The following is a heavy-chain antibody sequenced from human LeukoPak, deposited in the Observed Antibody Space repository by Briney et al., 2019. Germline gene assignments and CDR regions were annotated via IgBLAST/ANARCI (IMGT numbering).Heavy chain of an antibody. V-gene: IGHV1-46*01. D-gene: IGHD3-16*02. CDR2: INPSGGST. J-gene: IGHJ4*02. CDR1: GYTFTSYY. CDR3: ARDKYDYVWGSYRYKEYYLDY. Sequence: ASVKVSCKASGYTFTSYYMHWVRQAPGQGLEWMGIINPSGGSTSYAQKFQGRVTMTRDTSTSTVYMELSSLRSEDTAVYYCARDKYDYVWGSYRYKEYYLDYWGQGTLVTVSS.